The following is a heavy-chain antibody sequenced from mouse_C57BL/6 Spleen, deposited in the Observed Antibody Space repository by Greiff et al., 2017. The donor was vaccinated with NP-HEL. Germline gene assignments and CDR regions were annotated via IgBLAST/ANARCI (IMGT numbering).Heavy chain of an antibody. CDR2: INPNNGGT. D-gene: IGHD1-1*01. J-gene: IGHJ1*03. CDR3: AFITTVGGYFDV. V-gene: IGHV1-22*01. Sequence: VQLKESGPELVKPGASVKMSCKASGYTFTDYNMHWVKQSHGKSLEWIGYINPNNGGTSYNQKFKGKATLTVNKSSSTAYMELRSLTSEDSAVYYCAFITTVGGYFDVWGTGTTVTVSS. CDR1: GYTFTDYN.